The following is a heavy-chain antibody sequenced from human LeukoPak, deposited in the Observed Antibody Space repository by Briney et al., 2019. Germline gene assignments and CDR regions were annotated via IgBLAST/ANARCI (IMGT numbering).Heavy chain of an antibody. CDR2: ISSSSSYI. Sequence: GGSLRLSCAASGFTFSSYSMNWVRQAPGKGLEWASSISSSSSYIYYADSVKGRFTISRDNAKNSLYLQMNSLRAEDTAVYYCARGPGIAVAGTVRWGQGTLVTVSS. CDR3: ARGPGIAVAGTVR. J-gene: IGHJ4*02. CDR1: GFTFSSYS. D-gene: IGHD6-19*01. V-gene: IGHV3-21*01.